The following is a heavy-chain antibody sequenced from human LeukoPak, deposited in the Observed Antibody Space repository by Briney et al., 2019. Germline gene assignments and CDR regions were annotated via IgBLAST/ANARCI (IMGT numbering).Heavy chain of an antibody. D-gene: IGHD5-24*01. CDR2: ISSSSSYI. CDR1: GFTFSSYS. V-gene: IGHV3-21*01. J-gene: IGHJ4*02. CDR3: AKGRRDGYNLLFDY. Sequence: GGSLRLSCAASGFTFSSYSMNWVRQAPGKGLEWVSSISSSSSYIYYADSVKGRFTISRDNTKNSLYLQTNSLRAEDTAVYYCAKGRRDGYNLLFDYWGQGTLVTVSS.